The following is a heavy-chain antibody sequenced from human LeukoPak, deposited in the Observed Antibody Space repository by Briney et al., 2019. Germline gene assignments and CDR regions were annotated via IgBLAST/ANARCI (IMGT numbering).Heavy chain of an antibody. V-gene: IGHV1-8*02. J-gene: IGHJ4*02. CDR2: MNPNSGNT. D-gene: IGHD3-22*01. Sequence: ASVKVSCKASGYTFTSYDINWVRQATGQGLEWMGWMNPNSGNTGYAQKFQGRVTMTRNTSISTAYMELSSLRSEDTAVYYCAREGDSSGYYGYWGQGTLVTVSS. CDR1: GYTFTSYD. CDR3: AREGDSSGYYGY.